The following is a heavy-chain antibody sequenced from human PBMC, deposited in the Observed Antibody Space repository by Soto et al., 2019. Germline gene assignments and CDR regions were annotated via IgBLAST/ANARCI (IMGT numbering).Heavy chain of an antibody. CDR3: AKDNRRAESITIFGVGFDP. V-gene: IGHV3-23*01. D-gene: IGHD3-3*01. CDR2: ISGSGGST. J-gene: IGHJ5*02. CDR1: GFTFSSYA. Sequence: GGSLRLSCAASGFTFSSYAMSWVRQAPGKGLEWVSAISGSGGSTYYADSVKGRFTISRDNSKNTLYLQMNSLRAEDTAVYYCAKDNRRAESITIFGVGFDPWGQGT.